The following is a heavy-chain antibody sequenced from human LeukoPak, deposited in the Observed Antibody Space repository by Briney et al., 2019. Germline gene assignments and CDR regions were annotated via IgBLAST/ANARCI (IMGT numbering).Heavy chain of an antibody. D-gene: IGHD2-2*02. CDR1: GFTFSNAW. J-gene: IGHJ6*03. CDR2: IKSKTDGGTT. Sequence: GGSLRLSCAASGFTFSNAWMSWVRQAPGKGLEWVGRIKSKTDGGTTDYAAPVKGRFTISRDDSKNTLYLQMNSLKAEDTAVYYCTTAGPAAILPIGYYYYYMDVWGKGTTVTVSS. V-gene: IGHV3-15*01. CDR3: TTAGPAAILPIGYYYYYMDV.